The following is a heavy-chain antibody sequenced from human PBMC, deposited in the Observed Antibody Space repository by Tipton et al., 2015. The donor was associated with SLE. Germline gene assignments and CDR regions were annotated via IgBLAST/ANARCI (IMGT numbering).Heavy chain of an antibody. J-gene: IGHJ4*02. CDR3: AAWGASKPD. CDR2: INWNSAKI. Sequence: SLRLSCAASGFTFDDYAMHWVRQAPGKGLEWVSGINWNSAKIGYADSVKGRFTISRDNAKNSVYLQMNNLGAEDTALYYCAAWGASKPDWGQGTLVTVSS. D-gene: IGHD3-16*01. V-gene: IGHV3-9*01. CDR1: GFTFDDYA.